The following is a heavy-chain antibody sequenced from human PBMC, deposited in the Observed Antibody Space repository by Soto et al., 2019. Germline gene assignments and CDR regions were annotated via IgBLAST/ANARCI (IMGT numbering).Heavy chain of an antibody. CDR3: STDPNFYGSGSYFVY. D-gene: IGHD3-10*01. Sequence: ASVKVSCKVSGYTLTELSMHWVRQAPGKGLEWMGGFDPEDGETIYAQKFQGRVTMTEDTSTDTAYMELSSLRSEDTAAYYCSTDPNFYGSGSYFVYWGQRTLVTVTS. CDR2: FDPEDGET. CDR1: GYTLTELS. V-gene: IGHV1-24*01. J-gene: IGHJ4*02.